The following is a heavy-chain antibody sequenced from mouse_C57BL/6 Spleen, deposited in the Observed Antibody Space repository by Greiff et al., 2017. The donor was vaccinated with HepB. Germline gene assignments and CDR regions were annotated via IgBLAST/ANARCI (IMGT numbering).Heavy chain of an antibody. J-gene: IGHJ4*01. D-gene: IGHD6-5*01. CDR2: ISDGGSYT. Sequence: EVKLVESGGGLVKPGGSLKLSCAASGFTFSSYAMSWVRQTPDKRLEWVATISDGGSYTYYPDNVKGRFTISRDNAKNNLYLQMSHLKSEDTAMYYCARDYADAMDYWGQGTSVTVSS. CDR3: ARDYADAMDY. V-gene: IGHV5-4*01. CDR1: GFTFSSYA.